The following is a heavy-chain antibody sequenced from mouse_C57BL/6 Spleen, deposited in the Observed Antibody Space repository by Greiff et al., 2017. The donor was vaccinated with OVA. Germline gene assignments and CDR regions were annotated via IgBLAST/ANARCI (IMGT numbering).Heavy chain of an antibody. CDR1: GFTFSSYA. Sequence: EVKVEESGGGLVKPGGSLKLSCAASGFTFSSYAMSWVRQTPEKRLEWVATISDGGSYTYYPDNVKGRFTISRDNAKNNLYLQMSHLKSEDTAMYYCARDRAAQARSFAYWGQGTLVTVSA. CDR3: ARDRAAQARSFAY. CDR2: ISDGGSYT. J-gene: IGHJ3*01. D-gene: IGHD3-2*02. V-gene: IGHV5-4*01.